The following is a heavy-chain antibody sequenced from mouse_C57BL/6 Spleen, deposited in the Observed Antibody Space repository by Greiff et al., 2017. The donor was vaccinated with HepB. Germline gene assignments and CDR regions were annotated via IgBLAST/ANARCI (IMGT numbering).Heavy chain of an antibody. CDR1: GFTFSSYA. Sequence: EVQRVESGGGLVKPGGSLKLSCAASGFTFSSYAMSWVRQTPEKRLEWVANISDGGSYTYYPDNVKGRFTISRDNAKNNLYLQMSHLKSEDTAMYYCARGDAWFAYWGQGTLVTVSA. D-gene: IGHD3-3*01. CDR3: ARGDAWFAY. CDR2: ISDGGSYT. J-gene: IGHJ3*01. V-gene: IGHV5-4*01.